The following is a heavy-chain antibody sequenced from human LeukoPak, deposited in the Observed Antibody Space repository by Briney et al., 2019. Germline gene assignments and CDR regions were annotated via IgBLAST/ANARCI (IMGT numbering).Heavy chain of an antibody. D-gene: IGHD2/OR15-2a*01. V-gene: IGHV4-4*07. Sequence: SETLSLTCSVSGGSISNYYYSWIRQAAGKGLEWIGRIYTSGSTKYNPSLKSRVIISVDRSKRQVSLKLSSVTAADTAVHYYAREFSDRFSLDPWGQGTLVTVS. CDR2: IYTSGST. CDR1: GGSISNYY. J-gene: IGHJ5*02. CDR3: AREFSDRFSLDP.